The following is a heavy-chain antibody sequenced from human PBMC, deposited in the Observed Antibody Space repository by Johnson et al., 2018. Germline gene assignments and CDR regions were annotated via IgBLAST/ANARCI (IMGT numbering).Heavy chain of an antibody. Sequence: QVQLVQSGPGLVKPSETLSLTCTVSGGSISSYYWSWIRQPPGKGLEWIGYIYYSGSTNYNPSLKSRVTISVAPSKNQFSLKLSSVTAADTAVYYCASGRYYDFWSGYSTYYYYGMDVWGQGTTVTVSS. CDR2: IYYSGST. CDR3: ASGRYYDFWSGYSTYYYYGMDV. CDR1: GGSISSYY. J-gene: IGHJ6*02. V-gene: IGHV4-59*01. D-gene: IGHD3-3*01.